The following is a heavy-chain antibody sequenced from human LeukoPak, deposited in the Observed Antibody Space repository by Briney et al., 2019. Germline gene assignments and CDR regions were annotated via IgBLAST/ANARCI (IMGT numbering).Heavy chain of an antibody. CDR1: GFTFDDYV. V-gene: IGHV3-74*01. Sequence: GRSLRLSCAASGFTFDDYVMHWVRQAPGKGLEWVSGINSDGSSTSYADSVKGRFTISRDNAKNTLYLQMNSLRAEDTAVYYCARGAYGSGSYYTYYFDYWGQGTLVTVSS. J-gene: IGHJ4*02. D-gene: IGHD3-10*01. CDR2: INSDGSST. CDR3: ARGAYGSGSYYTYYFDY.